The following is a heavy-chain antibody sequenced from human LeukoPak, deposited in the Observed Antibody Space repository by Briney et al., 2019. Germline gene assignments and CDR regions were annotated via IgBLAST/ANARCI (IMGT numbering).Heavy chain of an antibody. V-gene: IGHV3-74*01. CDR2: VGRDGSIT. J-gene: IGHJ3*02. CDR1: GFTFSTYW. D-gene: IGHD1-26*01. CDR3: ARGGSPPEALGDTFDI. Sequence: GGSLRLSCAASGFTFSTYWMHWVRQAPGKGLVWVSRVGRDGSITRYADSVKGRFTISRDNAKNTLYLQMNSLRAEDTAVYYCARGGSPPEALGDTFDIWGQGTMVAVSS.